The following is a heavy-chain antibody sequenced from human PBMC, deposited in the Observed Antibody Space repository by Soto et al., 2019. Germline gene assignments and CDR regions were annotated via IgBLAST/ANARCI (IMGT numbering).Heavy chain of an antibody. V-gene: IGHV4-30-4*01. CDR2: IYYSGST. D-gene: IGHD5-18*01. J-gene: IGHJ4*02. Sequence: PSETMSLTCTVSGGSISSGDYYWSWIRQPPGKGLEWIGYIYYSGSTYYNPSLKSRVTISVDTSKNQFSLKLSSVTAADTAVYYCASEDTAMVGFDYWGQGTLVTVSS. CDR3: ASEDTAMVGFDY. CDR1: GGSISSGDYY.